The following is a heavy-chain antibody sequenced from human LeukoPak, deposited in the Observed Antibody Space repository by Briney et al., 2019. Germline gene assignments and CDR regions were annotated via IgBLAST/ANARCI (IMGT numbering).Heavy chain of an antibody. V-gene: IGHV3-7*05. CDR2: IKEDGSEK. D-gene: IGHD6-13*01. J-gene: IGHJ4*02. CDR1: GFTFSSYW. Sequence: GGSLRLSCAASGFTFSSYWMGWVRQAPGKGLEWVANIKEDGSEKYYVDSVKGRFTISRDNAENSQYLQMNSLRAEDTAVYYCVRGSWSAAGTSIDYWGQGTLVTVSS. CDR3: VRGSWSAAGTSIDY.